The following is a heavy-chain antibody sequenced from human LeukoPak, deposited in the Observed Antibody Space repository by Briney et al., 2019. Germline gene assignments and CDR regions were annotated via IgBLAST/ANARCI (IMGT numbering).Heavy chain of an antibody. Sequence: SETLSLTCNVSGGSISNDGYYWSWIRQHPGTGLEWLGYIYYSGSTYYNSSLKSRVTLSVDTSKSQFSLRLSSVTAADTAVYYCARDLTGDQFFDPWGQGTLVTVSS. CDR2: IYYSGST. J-gene: IGHJ5*02. CDR3: ARDLTGDQFFDP. CDR1: GGSISNDGYY. V-gene: IGHV4-31*03. D-gene: IGHD7-27*01.